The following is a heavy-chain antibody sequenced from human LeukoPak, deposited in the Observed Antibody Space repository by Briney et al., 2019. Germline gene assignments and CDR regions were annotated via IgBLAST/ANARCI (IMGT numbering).Heavy chain of an antibody. Sequence: SETLSLTCTVSGGSISSSSYYWGWIRQPPGKGLEWIGSIYYSGSTYYNPSLKSRVTISVDTSKNQFSLKLSSVTAADTAVYYCAVWFGELLSNYFDYWGQGTLVTVSS. J-gene: IGHJ4*02. CDR1: GGSISSSSYY. CDR3: AVWFGELLSNYFDY. CDR2: IYYSGST. D-gene: IGHD3-10*01. V-gene: IGHV4-39*01.